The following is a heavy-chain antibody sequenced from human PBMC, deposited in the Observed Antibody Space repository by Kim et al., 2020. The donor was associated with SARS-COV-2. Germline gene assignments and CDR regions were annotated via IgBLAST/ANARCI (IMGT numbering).Heavy chain of an antibody. J-gene: IGHJ6*02. CDR1: GFTFSSYG. CDR3: AKDRYDFWSGYYYGMDV. D-gene: IGHD3-3*01. V-gene: IGHV3-30*18. CDR2: ISYDGSNK. Sequence: GGSLRLSCAASGFTFSSYGMHWVRQAPGKGLEWVAVISYDGSNKYYADSVKGRFTISRDNSKNTLYLQMNSLRAEDTAVYYCAKDRYDFWSGYYYGMDVWGQGTTVTVSS.